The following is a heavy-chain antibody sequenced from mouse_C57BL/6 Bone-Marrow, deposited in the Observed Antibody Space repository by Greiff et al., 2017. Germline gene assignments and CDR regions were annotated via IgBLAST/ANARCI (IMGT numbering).Heavy chain of an antibody. J-gene: IGHJ3*01. V-gene: IGHV1-81*01. CDR2: IYPRSGNT. CDR1: GYTFTSYG. CDR3: AKAGYYGSLWFAY. D-gene: IGHD1-1*01. Sequence: VKLMESGAELARPGASVKLSCKASGYTFTSYGISWVKQRTGQGLEWIGEIYPRSGNTYYNEKFKGKATLTADKSSSTAYMELRSLTSEDSAVYFCAKAGYYGSLWFAYWGQGTLVTVSA.